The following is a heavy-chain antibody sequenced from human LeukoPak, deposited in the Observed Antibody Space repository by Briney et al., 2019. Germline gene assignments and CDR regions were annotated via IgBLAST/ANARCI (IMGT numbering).Heavy chain of an antibody. CDR1: GFTFSSNW. V-gene: IGHV3-74*01. D-gene: IGHD1-26*01. Sequence: TGGSLRLSCAASGFTFSSNWMHWVRQAPGKGLVWVSRINEDGSTTNCADSVKGRSTIFRDNAKNTLYLQMNSQRAEDTAVYYCVRDLGGRSGHWGQGTLVTVSS. CDR3: VRDLGGRSGH. CDR2: INEDGSTT. J-gene: IGHJ4*02.